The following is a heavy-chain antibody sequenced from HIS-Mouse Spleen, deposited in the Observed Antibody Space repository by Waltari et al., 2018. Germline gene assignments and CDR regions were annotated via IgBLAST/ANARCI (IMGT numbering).Heavy chain of an antibody. Sequence: QMQLHESGPGLVKPSETLSLTCTVAGGSISSSPSYLGWLRQPPGKGLEWLGSIYYSGSTYYNPSLKSRVTISVDTSKNQFSLKLSSVTAADTAVYYCAREIPYSSSWYDWYFDLWGRGTLVTVSS. CDR3: AREIPYSSSWYDWYFDL. D-gene: IGHD6-13*01. CDR1: GGSISSSPSY. CDR2: IYYSGST. V-gene: IGHV4-39*07. J-gene: IGHJ2*01.